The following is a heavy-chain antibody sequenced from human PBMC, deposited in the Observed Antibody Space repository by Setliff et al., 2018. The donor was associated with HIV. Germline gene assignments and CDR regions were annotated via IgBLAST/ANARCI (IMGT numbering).Heavy chain of an antibody. V-gene: IGHV4-34*01. D-gene: IGHD6-19*01. J-gene: IGHJ3*01. CDR2: IDHSGST. CDR3: ARFSSTGWRRAFDV. CDR1: GGAFNDFY. Sequence: SETLSLTCAVYGGAFNDFYWGWIRQPPGKGLEWIGEIDHSGSTNNNPSLQSRLTISVDTSKKQFSLRLTSLTAADTAVYFCARFSSTGWRRAFDVWGQGTKVTVSS.